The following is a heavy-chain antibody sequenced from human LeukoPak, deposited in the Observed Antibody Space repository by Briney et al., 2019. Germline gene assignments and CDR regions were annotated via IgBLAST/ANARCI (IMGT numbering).Heavy chain of an antibody. CDR1: GDSISTYX. CDR3: VRPRKDNDYGDYGGFDP. D-gene: IGHD4-17*01. J-gene: IGHJ5*02. CDR2: IYYSGNT. Sequence: SETLSLTCTVSGDSISTYXWSXXXQPPGXXLXWXGYIYYSGNTNYNPSLKSRVTISLDTSKNQSSLKLSSVTAADTAVYCCVRPRKDNDYGDYGGFDPWGQGTLVTVSS. V-gene: IGHV4-59*08.